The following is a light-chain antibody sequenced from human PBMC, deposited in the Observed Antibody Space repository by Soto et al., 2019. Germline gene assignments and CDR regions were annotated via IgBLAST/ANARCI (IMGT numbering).Light chain of an antibody. CDR2: GAF. Sequence: EIVMTQSPVTLSVSPGERATLSCRASQSVSSNLAWYQQKPGQAPSLLIYGAFTRATGIPARFSGTGSGTEFTLTISSLQPEDFATYYCQQVYVYPSTFGGGTKVDIK. V-gene: IGKV3-15*01. CDR3: QQVYVYPST. J-gene: IGKJ4*01. CDR1: QSVSSN.